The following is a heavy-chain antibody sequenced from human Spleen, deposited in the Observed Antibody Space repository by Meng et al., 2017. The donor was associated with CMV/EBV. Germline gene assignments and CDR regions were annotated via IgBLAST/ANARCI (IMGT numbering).Heavy chain of an antibody. D-gene: IGHD2-2*01. CDR1: NGSFSTYY. CDR3: ARGRYCSTPSCYRPYYYGMDV. Sequence: SETLSLTCAVYNGSFSTYYWSWIRQPPGKGLEWIGEVNRGGGTNYNPSLTSRATISVATSRNQFSLKLTSVTAADTAIYYCARGRYCSTPSCYRPYYYGMDVWGQGTTVTVSS. CDR2: VNRGGGT. V-gene: IGHV4-34*01. J-gene: IGHJ6*02.